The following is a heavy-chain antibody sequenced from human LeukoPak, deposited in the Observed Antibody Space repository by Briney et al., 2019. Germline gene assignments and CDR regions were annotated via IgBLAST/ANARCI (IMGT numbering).Heavy chain of an antibody. J-gene: IGHJ6*02. Sequence: GGSLRLSCAASGFTFSSYSMNWVRQAPGKGLEWVSSISSRSSYIYYADSVKGRFTISRDNAKNSLYLQMNSLRAEDTAVYYCARDESGHYGSGGYYGMDVWGQGTTVTVSS. V-gene: IGHV3-21*01. CDR3: ARDESGHYGSGGYYGMDV. CDR1: GFTFSSYS. CDR2: ISSRSSYI. D-gene: IGHD3-10*01.